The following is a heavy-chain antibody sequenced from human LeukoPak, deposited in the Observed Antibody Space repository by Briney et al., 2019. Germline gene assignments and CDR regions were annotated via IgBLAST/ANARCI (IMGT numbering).Heavy chain of an antibody. D-gene: IGHD1-7*01. J-gene: IGHJ4*02. Sequence: GGSLRLSCAPSGFTVSSNYMSWVRQAPGKGLEWVSSISSSSSSIYYADSVKGRFTISRDNAKNSLYLQMNSLRAEDTAVYYCARVGGITGTTGHFDYWGQGTLVTVSS. CDR1: GFTVSSNY. CDR3: ARVGGITGTTGHFDY. CDR2: ISSSSSSI. V-gene: IGHV3-21*01.